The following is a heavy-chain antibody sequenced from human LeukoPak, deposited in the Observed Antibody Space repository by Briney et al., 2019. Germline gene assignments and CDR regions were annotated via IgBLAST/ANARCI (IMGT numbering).Heavy chain of an antibody. CDR3: ARHRQRVNIAAAPDY. D-gene: IGHD6-13*01. J-gene: IGHJ4*02. Sequence: ASVKVSCKASGYTFTSYGISWVRQAPGQGLEWMGWISAYNGNTNYAQKLQGRVTMTTDTSTSTAYMELRSLRSDDTAVYYCARHRQRVNIAAAPDYWGQGTLVTVSS. CDR2: ISAYNGNT. CDR1: GYTFTSYG. V-gene: IGHV1-18*01.